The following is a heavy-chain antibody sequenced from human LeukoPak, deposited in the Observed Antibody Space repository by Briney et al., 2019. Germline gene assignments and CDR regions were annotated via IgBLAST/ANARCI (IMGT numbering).Heavy chain of an antibody. CDR3: ARVPMAGWFDP. CDR2: IYYSGST. J-gene: IGHJ5*02. D-gene: IGHD3-10*01. CDR1: GFSINNGYY. Sequence: SETLSLTCTVSGFSINNGYYWGWIRQPPGKGLEWIGSIYYSGSTYYNPSLKSRVTISVDTSKNQFSLKLSSVTAADTAVYYCARVPMAGWFDPWGQGTLVTVSS. V-gene: IGHV4-38-2*02.